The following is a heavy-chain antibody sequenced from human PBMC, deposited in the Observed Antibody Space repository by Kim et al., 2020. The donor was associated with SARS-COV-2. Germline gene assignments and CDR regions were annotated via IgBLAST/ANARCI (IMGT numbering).Heavy chain of an antibody. J-gene: IGHJ6*02. CDR3: ARDQYYYDSSGYYTYGMYV. Sequence: SETLSLTCTVSGGSISSYYWSWIRQPPGKGLEWIGYIYYSGSTNYNPSLKSRVTISVDTSKNQFSLKLSSVTAADTAVYYCARDQYYYDSSGYYTYGMYVWSQGTTVTVSS. CDR2: IYYSGST. D-gene: IGHD3-22*01. CDR1: GGSISSYY. V-gene: IGHV4-59*01.